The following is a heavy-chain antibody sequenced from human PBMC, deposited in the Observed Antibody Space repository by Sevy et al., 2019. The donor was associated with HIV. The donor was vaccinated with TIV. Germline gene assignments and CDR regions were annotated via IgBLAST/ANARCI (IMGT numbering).Heavy chain of an antibody. J-gene: IGHJ4*02. Sequence: GGSLRLSCAASGFTFSSYSMNWVRQAPGKGLEWVSYISSSSSTIYYADSVKGRFTISRDNAKNSLYLQMNSLRDEDTAVYYCARAFGGYYYDSSGYYYFDYWGQGTLVTVSS. V-gene: IGHV3-48*02. CDR3: ARAFGGYYYDSSGYYYFDY. D-gene: IGHD3-22*01. CDR1: GFTFSSYS. CDR2: ISSSSSTI.